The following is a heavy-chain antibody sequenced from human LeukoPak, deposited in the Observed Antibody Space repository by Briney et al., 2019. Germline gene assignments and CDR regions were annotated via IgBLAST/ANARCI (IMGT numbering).Heavy chain of an antibody. D-gene: IGHD6-19*01. CDR2: INPSGGST. J-gene: IGHJ4*02. V-gene: IGHV1-46*01. CDR3: ARGGSLAAAPHRYYFDY. Sequence: ASVKVSCKAAGYTFTSYYMHWVRQAPGQGVEWMGIINPSGGSTTYAQKFQGRVTMTRDTSTSTVYMELSSLRSEDTAVFYCARGGSLAAAPHRYYFDYWGLGTPVTVSS. CDR1: GYTFTSYY.